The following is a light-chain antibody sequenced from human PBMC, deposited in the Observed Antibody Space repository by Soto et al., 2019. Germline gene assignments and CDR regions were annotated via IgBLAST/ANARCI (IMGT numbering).Light chain of an antibody. CDR2: AAS. V-gene: IGKV1-5*01. CDR3: RQNFNFPWT. CDR1: QSSSSW. Sequence: IQMNQSPSTLSAKIGDRVTITCRASQSSSSWLAWYQQKPGKAPKLLIYAASSLQSGVPSRFSGSGSGTDFTLTISSLQPEDFATYYCRQNFNFPWTFGLGTKVDIK. J-gene: IGKJ1*01.